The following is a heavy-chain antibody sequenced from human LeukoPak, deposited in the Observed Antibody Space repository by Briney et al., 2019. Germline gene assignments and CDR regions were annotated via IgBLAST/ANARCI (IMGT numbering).Heavy chain of an antibody. CDR3: ARDQSLGYYDFWSGYYSGNWFDP. D-gene: IGHD3-3*01. Sequence: PGGSLRLSCAASGFTFSSHSMNWVRQAPGKGLEWVSYISISSSTIYYADSLKGRFTISRDNAKNSLYLQMNSLRAEDTAVYYCARDQSLGYYDFWSGYYSGNWFDPWGQGTLVTVSS. CDR1: GFTFSSHS. J-gene: IGHJ5*02. CDR2: ISISSSTI. V-gene: IGHV3-48*01.